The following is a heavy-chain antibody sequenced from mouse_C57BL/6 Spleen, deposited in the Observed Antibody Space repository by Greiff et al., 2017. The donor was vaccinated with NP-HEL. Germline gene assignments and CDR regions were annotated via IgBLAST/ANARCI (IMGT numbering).Heavy chain of an antibody. J-gene: IGHJ2*01. CDR1: GFTFSSYG. V-gene: IGHV5-6*01. CDR2: ISSGGSYT. D-gene: IGHD2-2*01. Sequence: EVQGVESGGDLVKPGGSLKLSCEASGFTFSSYGMSWVRQTPDKRLEWVATISSGGSYTYYPDSVKGRFTISRDNAKNTLYLQMSSLKSEDTAMYYCARREDGYDYFDYWGQGTTLTVSS. CDR3: ARREDGYDYFDY.